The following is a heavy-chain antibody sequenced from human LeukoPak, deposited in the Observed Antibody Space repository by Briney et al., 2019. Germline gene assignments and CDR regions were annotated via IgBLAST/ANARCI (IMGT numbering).Heavy chain of an antibody. CDR1: TFTFRTSN. V-gene: IGHV3-48*03. CDR2: ISSSSSP. D-gene: IGHD6-13*01. J-gene: IGHJ4*02. Sequence: PGGSLRLSCVASTFTFRTSNMNWVRQAPGKGLEWVSYISSSSSPIYADSVKGRFTISRDNAKNSLYLQMNSLRAEDTAVYYCARAGYSSSWFVFDCWGQGTLVTVSS. CDR3: ARAGYSSSWFVFDC.